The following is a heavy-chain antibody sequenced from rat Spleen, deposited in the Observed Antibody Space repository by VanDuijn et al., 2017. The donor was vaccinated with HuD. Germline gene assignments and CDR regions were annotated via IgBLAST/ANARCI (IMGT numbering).Heavy chain of an antibody. CDR2: INYVGSST. CDR3: TSHYDGTYPFTY. Sequence: EVQLVESGGGLVQPGGSMKLSCVVSGFTFSDYYMAWVRQAPKKGLEWVATINYVGSSTYYGDSVKGRFTISRDNTKSTLYLQMDSLRSGEKATYDCTSHYDGTYPFTYWGQGTLVTVSS. CDR1: GFTFSDYY. J-gene: IGHJ3*01. V-gene: IGHV5-22*01. D-gene: IGHD1-12*02.